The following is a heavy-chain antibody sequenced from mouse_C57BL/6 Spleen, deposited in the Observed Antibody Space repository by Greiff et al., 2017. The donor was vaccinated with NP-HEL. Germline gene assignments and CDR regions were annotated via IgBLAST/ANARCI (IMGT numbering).Heavy chain of an antibody. CDR1: GFTFSSYG. CDR2: ISSGGSYT. Sequence: EVQLVESGGDLVKPGGSLKLSCAASGFTFSSYGMSWVRQTPDKRLEWVATISSGGSYTYYPDSVKGRFTISRDNAKNTLYLQMSSLKSEDTAMYYCAGGITTVVDYAMDYWGQGTSVTVSS. CDR3: AGGITTVVDYAMDY. V-gene: IGHV5-6*01. J-gene: IGHJ4*01. D-gene: IGHD1-1*01.